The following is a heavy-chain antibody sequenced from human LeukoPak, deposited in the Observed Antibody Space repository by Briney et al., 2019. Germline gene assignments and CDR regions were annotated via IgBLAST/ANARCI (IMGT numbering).Heavy chain of an antibody. Sequence: SETLSLTCTVSGGSISSSGSYWAWIRQPPGKGLEWIANVYYNGNTYYNSSLNSRLTISADTSKNQFSLNLRSVTAADTAVYYCARLLSPGWFDPWGQGTLVTVSS. CDR3: ARLLSPGWFDP. J-gene: IGHJ5*02. CDR1: GGSISSSGSY. D-gene: IGHD2/OR15-2a*01. V-gene: IGHV4-39*01. CDR2: VYYNGNT.